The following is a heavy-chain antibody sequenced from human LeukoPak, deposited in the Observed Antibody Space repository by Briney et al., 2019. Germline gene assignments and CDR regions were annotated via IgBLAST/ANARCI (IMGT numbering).Heavy chain of an antibody. Sequence: QTGGSLRLSCAASGFTFSSYAMSWVRQAPGKGLEWVSAISGSGGSTYYADSVKGRFTISRDNSKNTLYLQMNSLRAEDTAVYYCAKDKGHTVATIMGVGDYWGQGTLVTVSS. CDR1: GFTFSSYA. D-gene: IGHD5-12*01. J-gene: IGHJ4*02. CDR2: ISGSGGST. V-gene: IGHV3-23*01. CDR3: AKDKGHTVATIMGVGDY.